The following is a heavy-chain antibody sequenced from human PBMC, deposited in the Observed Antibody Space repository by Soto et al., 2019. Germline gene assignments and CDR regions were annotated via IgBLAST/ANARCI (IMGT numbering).Heavy chain of an antibody. V-gene: IGHV1-3*01. CDR1: GYTFTSYA. CDR3: ARDLNWNDYYYYYGMDV. Sequence: ASVKVSCKASGYTFTSYAMHWVRQAPGQRLERMGWINAGNGNTKYSQKFQGRVTITRDTSASTAYMELSSLRSEDTAVYYCARDLNWNDYYYYYGMDVWGQGTTVTVSS. CDR2: INAGNGNT. J-gene: IGHJ6*02. D-gene: IGHD1-1*01.